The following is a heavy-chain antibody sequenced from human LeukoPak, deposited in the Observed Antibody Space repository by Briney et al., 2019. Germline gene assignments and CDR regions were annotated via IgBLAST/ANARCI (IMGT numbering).Heavy chain of an antibody. Sequence: GRSLRLSCAASGFTFSTSGMHWVRQAPGKGLEWVALIWNDGSNEYADSVKGRFTISRDNSKNTLYLQMNSLRAEDTAVYHCAKDQGANYYYYMDVWGKGATVTVSS. CDR3: AKDQGANYYYYMDV. D-gene: IGHD4/OR15-4a*01. V-gene: IGHV3-33*06. CDR2: IWNDGSNE. J-gene: IGHJ6*03. CDR1: GFTFSTSG.